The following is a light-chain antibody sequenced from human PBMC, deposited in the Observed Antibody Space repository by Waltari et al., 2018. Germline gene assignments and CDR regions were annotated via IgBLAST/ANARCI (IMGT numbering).Light chain of an antibody. CDR2: AAS. V-gene: IGKV1-39*01. Sequence: DIQVTQSPSSLSASVGDRVTITCRASQGIITYLNWYQQKPGEAPKLLIYAASNLLSGVPSRFSGSGTGTDFTLTISSLQPEDFATYYCQRSYGTPRTFGQGTKLEIK. CDR1: QGIITY. J-gene: IGKJ2*01. CDR3: QRSYGTPRT.